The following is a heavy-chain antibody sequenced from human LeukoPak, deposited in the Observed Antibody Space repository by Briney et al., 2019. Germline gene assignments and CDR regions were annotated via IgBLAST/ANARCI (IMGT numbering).Heavy chain of an antibody. D-gene: IGHD2/OR15-2a*01. V-gene: IGHV1-2*02. J-gene: IGHJ4*02. CDR2: INPNNGGT. CDR3: ARDVENNFDY. Sequence: ASVKVSCKASGYTFTSYYLHWVRQAPGQGLVWIGWINPNNGGTKYAQKFRGRVTMTSDTSITTVYMEVRTMRSDDTALYYCARDVENNFDYWGQGTLVTVSS. CDR1: GYTFTSYY.